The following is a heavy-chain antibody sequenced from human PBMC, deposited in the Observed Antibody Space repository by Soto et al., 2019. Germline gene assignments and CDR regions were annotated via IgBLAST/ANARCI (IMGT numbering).Heavy chain of an antibody. V-gene: IGHV1-69*06. J-gene: IGHJ3*02. CDR3: ARGMEQQLVRAPIAFDI. Sequence: SVKVSCKASGGTFSSYAISWVRQAPGQGLEWMGGIIPIFGTANYAQKLQGRVTITADKSTSTAYMELSSLRSEDTAVYYCARGMEQQLVRAPIAFDIWGQGTMVTVSS. D-gene: IGHD6-13*01. CDR1: GGTFSSYA. CDR2: IIPIFGTA.